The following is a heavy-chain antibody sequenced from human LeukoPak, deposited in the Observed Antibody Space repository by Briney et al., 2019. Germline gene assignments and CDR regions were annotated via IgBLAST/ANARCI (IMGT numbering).Heavy chain of an antibody. J-gene: IGHJ4*02. Sequence: SETLSLTCTVSGGSVSSGSYYWSWIRQPPGKGLEWIGYIYYSGSTNYNPSLKSRVTISVDTSKNQFSLKLSSVTAADTAVHYCARADYGDYGEYYFDYWGQGTLVTVSS. CDR2: IYYSGST. V-gene: IGHV4-61*01. D-gene: IGHD4-17*01. CDR3: ARADYGDYGEYYFDY. CDR1: GGSVSSGSYY.